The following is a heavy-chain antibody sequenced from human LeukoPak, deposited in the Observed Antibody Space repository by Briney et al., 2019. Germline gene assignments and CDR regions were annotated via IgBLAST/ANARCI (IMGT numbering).Heavy chain of an antibody. J-gene: IGHJ4*02. CDR3: ARGGSSWTDY. CDR2: ISYAGSNK. D-gene: IGHD6-13*01. CDR1: GFTFSSYA. V-gene: IGHV3-30*04. Sequence: TGGSLRLSCAASGFTFSSYAMHWVRQAPGKGLEWVAVISYAGSNKYYADSVKGRLTISRDNSKNTLYLQMNSLRAEDTAVYYCARGGSSWTDYWGQGTLVTVSS.